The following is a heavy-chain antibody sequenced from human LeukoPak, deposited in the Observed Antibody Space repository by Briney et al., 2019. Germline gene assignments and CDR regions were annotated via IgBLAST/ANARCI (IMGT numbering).Heavy chain of an antibody. CDR3: ARATPEDAFDI. CDR1: GFTFSSYA. V-gene: IGHV3-30-3*01. Sequence: GGSLRLSWAASGFTFSSYAMHGGRQAPGKGLEGVAVISYDGSNKYYADSVKGRFTISRDNSKNTLYLQMNSLRAEDTAVYYCARATPEDAFDIWGQGTMVTVSS. CDR2: ISYDGSNK. J-gene: IGHJ3*02.